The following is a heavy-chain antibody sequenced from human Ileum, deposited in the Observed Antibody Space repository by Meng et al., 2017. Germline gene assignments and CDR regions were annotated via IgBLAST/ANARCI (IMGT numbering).Heavy chain of an antibody. CDR2: ISHSGSA. CDR3: ARHGGYSQDF. V-gene: IGHV4-4*02. Sequence: ESGPGLGWSSGTLSLTCAVSSGSISSNTYWSWVRQPPGKGLEWIGQISHSGSAYYNPSLRSRVTMAVDKSRSQFSLMLTSVTAADTAIYYCARHGGYSQDFWGQGTLVTVSS. J-gene: IGHJ4*02. CDR1: SGSISSNTY. D-gene: IGHD4-23*01.